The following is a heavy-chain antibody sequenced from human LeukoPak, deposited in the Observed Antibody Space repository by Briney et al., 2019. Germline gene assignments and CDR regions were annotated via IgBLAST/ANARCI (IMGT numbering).Heavy chain of an antibody. D-gene: IGHD5-18*01. V-gene: IGHV4-34*01. J-gene: IGHJ4*02. CDR2: INHSGST. Sequence: SETLSLTCAVYGGSFSGYYWSWIRQPPGKGLEWIGEINHSGSTNYNPSLKSRVTISVDMSKNQFSLKLSSVTAADTAVYYCARASRGYSYGGPFDYWGQGTLVTVSS. CDR1: GGSFSGYY. CDR3: ARASRGYSYGGPFDY.